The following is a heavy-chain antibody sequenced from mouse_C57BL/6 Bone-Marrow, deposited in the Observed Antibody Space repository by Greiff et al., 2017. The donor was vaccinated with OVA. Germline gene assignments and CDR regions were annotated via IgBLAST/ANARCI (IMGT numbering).Heavy chain of an antibody. Sequence: QVTLKLSGPGILQPSQTLSLTCSFSGFSLSTSNMGLGWVRQTSGNGLEWLAHPWWNDDKYYNPFLKSRPTNSKETSNNQVILQITSVDTADTATYYGAQRDDYDDYWGQGTTVTVSS. J-gene: IGHJ2*01. CDR2: PWWNDDK. V-gene: IGHV8-5*01. CDR1: GFSLSTSNMG. D-gene: IGHD2-4*01. CDR3: AQRDDYDDY.